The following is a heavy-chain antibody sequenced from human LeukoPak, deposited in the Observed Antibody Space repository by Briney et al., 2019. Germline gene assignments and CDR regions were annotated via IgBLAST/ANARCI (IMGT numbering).Heavy chain of an antibody. V-gene: IGHV4-34*01. CDR2: INHSGST. J-gene: IGHJ6*03. Sequence: PSETLSLTCAVYGGSFSGYYWSWIRQPPGKGLEWIGEINHSGSTNYNPSLKSRVTISVDTSKNQFSLKLSSVTAADTAVYYCARTLEWLSYYYYYYYMDVWGKGTTATVSS. CDR3: ARTLEWLSYYYYYYYMDV. CDR1: GGSFSGYY. D-gene: IGHD3-3*01.